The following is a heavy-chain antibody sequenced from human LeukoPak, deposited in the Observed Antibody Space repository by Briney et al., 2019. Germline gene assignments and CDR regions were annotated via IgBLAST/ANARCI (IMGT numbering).Heavy chain of an antibody. CDR3: ARGEDILTGYWSDWFDP. Sequence: PGRSLRLSCAASGFTFSSYGMHWVRQAPGKGLEWVAVIWYDGSNKYYADSVKGRFTVSRDNSKNTLYLQMNSLRAEDTAVYYCARGEDILTGYWSDWFDPWGQGTLVTVSS. D-gene: IGHD3-9*01. V-gene: IGHV3-33*01. J-gene: IGHJ5*02. CDR1: GFTFSSYG. CDR2: IWYDGSNK.